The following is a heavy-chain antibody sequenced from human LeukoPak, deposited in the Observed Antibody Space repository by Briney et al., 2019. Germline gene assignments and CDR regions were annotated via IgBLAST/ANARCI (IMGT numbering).Heavy chain of an antibody. Sequence: PSETLSLTCTVSGGSISSSSAYWGWIRQPPGKGLEWIGSIYYSKNTYYNPSLKSRVTISADTSKNQFSLKLSSVTAADTAVYYCARHGPLWPGPDYYYGMDVWGQGTTVTVSS. V-gene: IGHV4-39*01. CDR3: ARHGPLWPGPDYYYGMDV. D-gene: IGHD2-21*01. CDR1: GGSISSSSAY. CDR2: IYYSKNT. J-gene: IGHJ6*02.